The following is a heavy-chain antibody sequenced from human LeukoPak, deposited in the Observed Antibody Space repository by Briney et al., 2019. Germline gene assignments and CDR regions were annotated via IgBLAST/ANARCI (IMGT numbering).Heavy chain of an antibody. D-gene: IGHD3-9*01. CDR1: GFTFGDYA. V-gene: IGHV3-49*04. J-gene: IGHJ4*02. Sequence: GGSLRLSCTASGFTFGDYAMNWVRQAPGKGLEWVGFIRTKLYGGTTEYAASVKGRFTISRDDSESIAYLQMNSLKTEDTAVYYCTRANILTGSYFFDYWGQGTLVTVSS. CDR3: TRANILTGSYFFDY. CDR2: IRTKLYGGTT.